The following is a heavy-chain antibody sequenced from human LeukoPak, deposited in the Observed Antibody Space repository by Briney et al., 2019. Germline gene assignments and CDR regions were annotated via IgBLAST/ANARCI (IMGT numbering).Heavy chain of an antibody. V-gene: IGHV3-30*04. CDR1: GFTFSSYA. D-gene: IGHD3-10*01. CDR3: ARDVALWFGELSYYFDY. J-gene: IGHJ4*02. CDR2: ISYDGSNK. Sequence: PGRSLRLSCAASGFTFSSYAMHWVRQAPGPGLEWGAVISYDGSNKYYADSVKGRFTISRDNSKNTLYLQMNSLRAEDTAVYYCARDVALWFGELSYYFDYWGQGTLVTVSS.